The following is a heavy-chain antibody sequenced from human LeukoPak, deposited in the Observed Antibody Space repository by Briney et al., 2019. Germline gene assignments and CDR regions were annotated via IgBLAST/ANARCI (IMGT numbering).Heavy chain of an antibody. CDR2: FYTRGST. CDR3: ASQIAVAGFDY. J-gene: IGHJ4*02. D-gene: IGHD6-19*01. V-gene: IGHV4-4*07. CDR1: GGSISSYY. Sequence: SETLSLTCTVSGGSISSYYWSWIRQPAGKGLEWIGRFYTRGSTNYNPSLKSRVTISVDTSKNQFSLKLSSVTAADTAVYYCASQIAVAGFDYWGQGTLVTVSS.